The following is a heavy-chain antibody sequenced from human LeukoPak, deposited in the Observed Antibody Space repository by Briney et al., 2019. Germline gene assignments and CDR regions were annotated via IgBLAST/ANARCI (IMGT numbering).Heavy chain of an antibody. V-gene: IGHV3-30-3*01. D-gene: IGHD6-19*01. J-gene: IGHJ4*02. CDR3: ARDRGRLQAGTFYY. Sequence: GRSLRLSCAASGFTFSSYAMHWVRQAPGKGLEWVAVISYDGSNKYYADSVKGRFTISRDNSKNTLYLRMNSLRAEETAVYYCARDRGRLQAGTFYYWGQGTLVTVSS. CDR2: ISYDGSNK. CDR1: GFTFSSYA.